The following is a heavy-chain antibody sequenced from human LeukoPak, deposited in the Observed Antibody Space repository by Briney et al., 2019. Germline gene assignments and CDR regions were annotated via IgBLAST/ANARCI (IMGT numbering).Heavy chain of an antibody. J-gene: IGHJ4*02. CDR2: MNPNSGNT. CDR1: GGTFSSYA. CDR3: ARVRQYYGSGSYPFGY. Sequence: ASVKVSCKASGGTFSSYAINWVRQATGQGLEWMGWMNPNSGNTGYAQKFQGRVTMTRNTSISTAYMELSSLRSEDTAVYYCARVRQYYGSGSYPFGYWGQGTLVTVSS. D-gene: IGHD3-10*01. V-gene: IGHV1-8*02.